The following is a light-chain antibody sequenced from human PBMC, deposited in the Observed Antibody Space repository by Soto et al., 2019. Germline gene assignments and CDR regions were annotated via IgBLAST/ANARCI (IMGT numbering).Light chain of an antibody. CDR1: QNLSTK. J-gene: IGKJ4*01. CDR2: GTS. Sequence: EIVVTQSPATLSVSPGERATLSCRASQNLSTKLAWYQQIPGQAPRLLIYGTSTRATGIPDRFSGSGSGTEFTLTINSLQSEDFAIYSCQQYSTWPQVTFGGGTTVEIK. V-gene: IGKV3-15*01. CDR3: QQYSTWPQVT.